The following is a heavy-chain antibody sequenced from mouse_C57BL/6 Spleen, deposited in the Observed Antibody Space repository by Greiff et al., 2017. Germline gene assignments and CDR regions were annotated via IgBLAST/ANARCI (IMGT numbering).Heavy chain of an antibody. CDR3: ARSYYGHYAMDY. D-gene: IGHD2-10*01. V-gene: IGHV1-61*01. CDR2: IYPSDSET. CDR1: GYTFTSYW. Sequence: QVQLQQPGAELVRPGSSVKLSCKASGYTFTSYWMDWVKQRPGQGLEWIGNIYPSDSETHYNQKFKDKATLTVDKSSSTAYMQLSSLTSEDSAVYYCARSYYGHYAMDYWGQGTSVTVSS. J-gene: IGHJ4*01.